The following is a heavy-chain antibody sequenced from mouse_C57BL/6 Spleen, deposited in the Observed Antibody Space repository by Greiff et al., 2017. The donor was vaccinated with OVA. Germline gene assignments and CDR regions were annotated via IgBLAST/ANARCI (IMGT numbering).Heavy chain of an antibody. CDR1: GYTFTDYN. V-gene: IGHV1-18*01. CDR3: ARYRDYFDY. Sequence: DVQLQESGPELVKPGASVKIPCKASGYTFTDYNMDWVKQSHGKSLEWIGDINPNNGGTIYNQKFKGKATWTVDKSSSTAYMQLRSLTSEDTAVYYCARYRDYFDYWGQGTTLTVSS. J-gene: IGHJ2*01. CDR2: INPNNGGT.